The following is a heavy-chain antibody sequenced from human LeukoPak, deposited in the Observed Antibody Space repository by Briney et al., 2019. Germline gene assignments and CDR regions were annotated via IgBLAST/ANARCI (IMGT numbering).Heavy chain of an antibody. CDR2: IYSGGST. CDR1: GFTVSSNY. CDR3: AREFRQTYNSGWSLDY. Sequence: GGSLRLSCAASGFTVSSNYMSWVRQAPGKGLEWVSVIYSGGSTYYADSVKGRFTISRDNSKNTLYLQMNSLRAEDTASYYCAREFRQTYNSGWSLDYWGQGTLVTVSS. V-gene: IGHV3-66*01. D-gene: IGHD6-19*01. J-gene: IGHJ4*02.